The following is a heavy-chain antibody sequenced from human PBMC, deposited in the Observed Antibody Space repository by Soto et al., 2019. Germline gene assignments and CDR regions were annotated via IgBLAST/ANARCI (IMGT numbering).Heavy chain of an antibody. CDR2: IYHSGSI. J-gene: IGHJ5*02. V-gene: IGHV4-4*02. D-gene: IGHD4-4*01. CDR3: ARTLHRDPTWFDP. Sequence: QVQLQESGPGLVKPSGTLSLTCVVSSGSINSTNWWSWVRQPPGKGLEWIGEIYHSGSINYNPSLNSRLTISVDRSKKQFSLKLTSVTAADTAVYYCARTLHRDPTWFDPWGQGTLVTVSS. CDR1: SGSINSTNW.